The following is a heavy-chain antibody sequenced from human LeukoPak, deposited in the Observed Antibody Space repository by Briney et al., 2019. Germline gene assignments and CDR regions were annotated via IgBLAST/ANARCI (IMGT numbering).Heavy chain of an antibody. CDR2: INQDGSEK. Sequence: GGSLRLSCAASGFTLSTYWMSWVRQAPGKGLEWVAKINQDGSEKYYVDSVKGRFTISRDNAKNSLYLRMNSLRAEDTAVYYCAKDAWIQLWFTGLSDYWGQGTLVTVSS. CDR1: GFTLSTYW. V-gene: IGHV3-7*03. D-gene: IGHD5-18*01. J-gene: IGHJ4*02. CDR3: AKDAWIQLWFTGLSDY.